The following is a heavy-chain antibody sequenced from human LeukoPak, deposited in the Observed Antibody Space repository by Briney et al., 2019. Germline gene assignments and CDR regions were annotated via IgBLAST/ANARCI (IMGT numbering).Heavy chain of an antibody. V-gene: IGHV4-34*01. CDR2: INHSGST. Sequence: SETLSLTCAVYGGSFSGYYWSWIRQPPGKGLEWIGEINHSGSTNYNPSLKSRVTISVDTSKNQFSLKLSSVTAADTAVYYCARGRLYYDFWSGYRTSYFDYWGQGTLVTVSA. J-gene: IGHJ4*02. D-gene: IGHD3-3*01. CDR1: GGSFSGYY. CDR3: ARGRLYYDFWSGYRTSYFDY.